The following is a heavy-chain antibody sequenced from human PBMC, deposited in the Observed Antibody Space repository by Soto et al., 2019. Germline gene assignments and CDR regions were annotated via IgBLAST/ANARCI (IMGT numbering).Heavy chain of an antibody. J-gene: IGHJ6*02. CDR2: IIPIFGTA. CDR3: ARDRVTYSSGWSFGALRRYGMDV. V-gene: IGHV1-69*01. Sequence: VKVSCKASGGTFSSYAISWVRQAPGQGLEWMGGIIPIFGTANYAQKFQGRVTITADESTSTAYMELSSLRSEDTAVYYCARDRVTYSSGWSFGALRRYGMDVWGQGTTVTVSS. CDR1: GGTFSSYA. D-gene: IGHD6-19*01.